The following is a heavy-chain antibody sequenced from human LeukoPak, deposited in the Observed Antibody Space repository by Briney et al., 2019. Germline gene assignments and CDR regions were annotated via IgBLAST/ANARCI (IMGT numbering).Heavy chain of an antibody. CDR1: GASISRYY. CDR3: AREEQLVLDDAFDI. V-gene: IGHV4-59*12. J-gene: IGHJ3*02. D-gene: IGHD6-13*01. CDR2: IHYSGGT. Sequence: SETLSLTCTVSGASISRYYWSWIRQPPGKGLEWIGYIHYSGGTNYNASLKSRVAMSLDTSKNQFSLRLRSVTAADTAVYYCAREEQLVLDDAFDIWGQGTMVTVSS.